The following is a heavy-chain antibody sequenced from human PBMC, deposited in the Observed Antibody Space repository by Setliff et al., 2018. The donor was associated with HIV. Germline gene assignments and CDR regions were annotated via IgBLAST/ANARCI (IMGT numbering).Heavy chain of an antibody. CDR1: GASISLIAYY. CDR3: ARDKGYYYMDV. Sequence: SETLSLTCTVSGASISLIAYYWGWVRQPPGKGLEWIGSVYYTGSTYQSPSLKSRVTLSVNTSKNQFSLKLTSVTAADTAVYYCARDKGYYYMDVWGKG. V-gene: IGHV4-39*02. J-gene: IGHJ6*03. CDR2: VYYTGST.